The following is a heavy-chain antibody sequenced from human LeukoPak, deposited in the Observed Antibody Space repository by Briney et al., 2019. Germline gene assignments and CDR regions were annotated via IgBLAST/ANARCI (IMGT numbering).Heavy chain of an antibody. CDR2: LYYTGST. CDR1: GGYIITSDHY. CDR3: ARRIVEMATRTYYLDY. V-gene: IGHV4-39*07. Sequence: SETLSLTCTVSGGYIITSDHYWGWIRQPPGKGLEWIGSLYYTGSTSTNPFFKSRVTMSVDTSKNQFSLKLSSVTAADTAVYYCARRIVEMATRTYYLDYWGQGTLVTVSS. J-gene: IGHJ4*02. D-gene: IGHD5-24*01.